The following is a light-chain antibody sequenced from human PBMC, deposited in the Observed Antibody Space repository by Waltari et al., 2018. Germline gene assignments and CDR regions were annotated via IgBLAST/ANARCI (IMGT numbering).Light chain of an antibody. CDR2: KDN. J-gene: IGLJ2*01. Sequence: NFMLTQPHSVSESPGKTVTISCTPITGRISSNYVPWYQQRPGSSPTTVIYKDNQRPSGVPDRFSGSIDSSSNSASLTISGLKTDDEADYYCQSYDRSNQVFGGGTKLTVL. CDR1: TGRISSNY. CDR3: QSYDRSNQV. V-gene: IGLV6-57*01.